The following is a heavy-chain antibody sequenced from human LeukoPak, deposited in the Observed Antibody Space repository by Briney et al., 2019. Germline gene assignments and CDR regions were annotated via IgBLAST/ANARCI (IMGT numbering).Heavy chain of an antibody. CDR1: GFTFSSYA. D-gene: IGHD6-13*01. J-gene: IGHJ4*02. CDR2: ISGSGGST. CDR3: AKEIGYSSSWDYFDY. Sequence: PGGSLRLSCAASGFTFSSYAMSWVRQAPGKGLEWVSAISGSGGSTYYADSVRGRFTISRDNSKNTLYLQMNSLRAEDTAVYYCAKEIGYSSSWDYFDYWGQGTLVTVSS. V-gene: IGHV3-23*01.